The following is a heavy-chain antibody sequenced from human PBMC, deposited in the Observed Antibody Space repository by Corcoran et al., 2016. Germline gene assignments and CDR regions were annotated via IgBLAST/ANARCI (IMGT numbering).Heavy chain of an antibody. Sequence: QVQLQESGPGLVKPSEILSLTCTVSGGSISSYYWSWIRQPPGKGLEWIGYIYYSGSTNYNPSLKSRVTISVDTSKNQFSLKLSSVTAADTAVYYCARMHRPRWFDPWGQGTLVTVSS. CDR1: GGSISSYY. CDR3: ARMHRPRWFDP. CDR2: IYYSGST. D-gene: IGHD2-21*01. J-gene: IGHJ5*02. V-gene: IGHV4-59*01.